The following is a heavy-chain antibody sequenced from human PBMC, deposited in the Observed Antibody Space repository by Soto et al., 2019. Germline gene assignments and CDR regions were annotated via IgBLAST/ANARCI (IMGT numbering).Heavy chain of an antibody. CDR1: GFTVSSNY. CDR3: AKNPYYDSSGYYPHYYFDY. J-gene: IGHJ4*02. CDR2: IYSGGST. Sequence: VGSLRLSCAASGFTVSSNYMSWVRQAPGKGLEWVSVIYSGGSTYYADSVKGRFTISRDNSKNTLYLQMNSLRAEDTAVYYCAKNPYYDSSGYYPHYYFDYWGQGTLVTGSS. V-gene: IGHV3-53*05. D-gene: IGHD3-22*01.